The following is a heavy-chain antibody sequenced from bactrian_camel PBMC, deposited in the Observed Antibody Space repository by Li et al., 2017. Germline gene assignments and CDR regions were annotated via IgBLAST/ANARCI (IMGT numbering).Heavy chain of an antibody. CDR3: AADRDDLGDYSDYEPCTDFHY. CDR2: IYSGGGST. V-gene: IGHV3S40*01. J-gene: IGHJ6*01. CDR1: GFTVSSMC. Sequence: VQLVESGGGSVQAGGSLRLSCAASGFTVSSMCMAWFRQAPGKEREWVAAIYSGGGSTEYADSVKGRFTISHDVAKSTFYLQMNSLKPEDTAMYYCAADRDDLGDYSDYEPCTDFHYWGQGTQVTVS. D-gene: IGHD4*01.